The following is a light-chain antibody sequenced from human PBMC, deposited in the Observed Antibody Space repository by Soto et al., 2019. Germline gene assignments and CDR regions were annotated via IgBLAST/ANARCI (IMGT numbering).Light chain of an antibody. Sequence: AIGRTQSXXSLSASTGDRVTITCRASQGISSYLAWYQQKPGKAPKLLIYAASTLQSGVPSRFSGSGSGTDFTLTTSCLQSEDFATYYCQQYYSYPLTFGQGTKVDIK. CDR1: QGISSY. CDR3: QQYYSYPLT. V-gene: IGKV1-8*01. CDR2: AAS. J-gene: IGKJ1*01.